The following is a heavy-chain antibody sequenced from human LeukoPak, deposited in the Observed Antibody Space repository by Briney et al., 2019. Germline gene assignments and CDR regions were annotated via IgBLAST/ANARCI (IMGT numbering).Heavy chain of an antibody. CDR1: GFTFTNYG. D-gene: IGHD2-21*02. CDR2: ISYDGSNK. J-gene: IGHJ4*02. Sequence: GGSLRLSCAASGFTFTNYGMHWVRQAPGKGLEWVAVISYDGSNKYYADSVKGRFTISRDNSKNTLYLQMNSLRAEDTAVYYCAKGEHIVVVTAPLDYWGQGTLVTVSS. V-gene: IGHV3-30*18. CDR3: AKGEHIVVVTAPLDY.